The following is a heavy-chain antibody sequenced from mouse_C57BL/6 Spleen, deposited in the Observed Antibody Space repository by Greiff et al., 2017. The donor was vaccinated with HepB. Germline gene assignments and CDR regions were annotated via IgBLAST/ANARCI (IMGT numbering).Heavy chain of an antibody. V-gene: IGHV1-50*01. J-gene: IGHJ3*01. CDR2: IDPSDSYT. CDR3: ARRNYGNYEFAY. D-gene: IGHD2-1*01. CDR1: GYTFTSYW. Sequence: VQLQQPGAELVKPGASVKLSCKASGYTFTSYWMQWVKQRPGQGLEWIGEIDPSDSYTNYNQKLKGKATLTVDTSSSTAYMQLSSLTSEDSAVDYFARRNYGNYEFAYWGQGTLVTVSA.